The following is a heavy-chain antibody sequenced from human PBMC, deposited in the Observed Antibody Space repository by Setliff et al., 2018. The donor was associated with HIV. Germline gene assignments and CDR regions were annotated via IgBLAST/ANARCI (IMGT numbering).Heavy chain of an antibody. D-gene: IGHD2-15*01. CDR3: ARATTPSSPPDV. J-gene: IGHJ3*01. V-gene: IGHV1-69*13. CDR2: IIPPFGTG. Sequence: ASVKVSCKASGGSFGNFVVSWVRQAPGQGLEFMGGIIPPFGTGKFAQKFQGRVTFSADEFTRIVYMELNRLSSDDTAVYYCARATTPSSPPDVWGQGTLVTVSS. CDR1: GGSFGNFV.